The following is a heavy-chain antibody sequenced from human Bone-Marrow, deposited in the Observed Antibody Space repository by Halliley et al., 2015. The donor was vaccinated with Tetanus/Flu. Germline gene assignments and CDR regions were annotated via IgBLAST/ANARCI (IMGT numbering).Heavy chain of an antibody. CDR1: GFTFSSYA. CDR2: ISNSGGNT. Sequence: SLRLSCAASGFTFSSYAMSWVRQAPGKGLEWVSAISNSGGNTYYADSVKGRFTISRDNSKNTLYLQMNSLRAEDTAVYYCAKDPGPYDSSAYPEYFQFWGQGTLVTVSS. J-gene: IGHJ1*01. D-gene: IGHD3-22*01. V-gene: IGHV3-23*01. CDR3: AKDPGPYDSSAYPEYFQF.